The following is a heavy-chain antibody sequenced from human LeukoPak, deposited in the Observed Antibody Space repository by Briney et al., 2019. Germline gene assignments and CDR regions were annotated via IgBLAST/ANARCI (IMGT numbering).Heavy chain of an antibody. D-gene: IGHD4-17*01. CDR1: GFTFSSYG. V-gene: IGHV3-33*01. CDR2: IWYDGSNK. Sequence: GGSLRLSCAASGFTFSSYGMHWVRQAPGKGLEWVAVIWYDGSNKYYAGSVKGRFTISRDNSKNTLYLQMNSLRAEDTAVYYCARDLTGATVTTYFDYWGQGTLVTVSS. CDR3: ARDLTGATVTTYFDY. J-gene: IGHJ4*02.